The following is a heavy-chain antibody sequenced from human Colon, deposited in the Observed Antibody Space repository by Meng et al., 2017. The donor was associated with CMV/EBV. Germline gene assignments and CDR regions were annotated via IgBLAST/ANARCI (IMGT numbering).Heavy chain of an antibody. V-gene: IGHV4-39*07. Sequence: GSLRLSCIVSGGSITSSDYYWGWIRQPPGKGLEWIGSIYYSGNTYYNPSLKSRITLSIDTSKNQFSLNLGSVTAADTAVYYCARLRVTGIAAASLRGCWDYWGQGTLVTVSS. CDR2: IYYSGNT. J-gene: IGHJ4*02. CDR1: GGSITSSDYY. D-gene: IGHD6-13*01. CDR3: ARLRVTGIAAASLRGCWDY.